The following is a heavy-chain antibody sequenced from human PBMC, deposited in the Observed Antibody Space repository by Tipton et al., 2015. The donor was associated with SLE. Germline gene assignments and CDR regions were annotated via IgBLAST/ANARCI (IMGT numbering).Heavy chain of an antibody. Sequence: SLRLSCAGSGFTFSSYAMSWVRQAPGKGLEWVSAISGSGGSTYYADSVKGRVTISRDNSKNTLYLQMNSLRAEDTAVYYCATDEGEDIQLWLSYWGRGTLVTVSS. V-gene: IGHV3-23*01. J-gene: IGHJ4*02. CDR3: ATDEGEDIQLWLSY. CDR2: ISGSGGST. D-gene: IGHD5-18*01. CDR1: GFTFSSYA.